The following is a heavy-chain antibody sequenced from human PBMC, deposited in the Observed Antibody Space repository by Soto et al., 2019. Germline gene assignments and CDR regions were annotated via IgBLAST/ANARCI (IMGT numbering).Heavy chain of an antibody. CDR3: ASLRIFSRWYQGWFDP. CDR1: GGTFSSYA. V-gene: IGHV1-69*13. D-gene: IGHD6-13*01. Sequence: SVKVSCKASGGTFSSYAISWLRQAPGQGLEWMGAIIPIFGTANYAKKFQGRVTITAVESTSTVYMELSSLRSEDTAVYYCASLRIFSRWYQGWFDPWGQGTLVTVSS. J-gene: IGHJ5*02. CDR2: IIPIFGTA.